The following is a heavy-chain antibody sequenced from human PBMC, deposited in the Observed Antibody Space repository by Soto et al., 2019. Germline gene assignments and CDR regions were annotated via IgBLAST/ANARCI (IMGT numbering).Heavy chain of an antibody. J-gene: IGHJ6*03. CDR1: GGSISSYY. Sequence: PSEPLSLTCTVSGGSISSYYWSWIRQPPGKGLEWIGYIYYSGSTNYNPSLKSRVTISVDTSKNQFSLKLSSATAADTAVYYCARHPNSYYDFWSGTRDYYYYYMDVWGKGTTVTVSS. CDR3: ARHPNSYYDFWSGTRDYYYYYMDV. CDR2: IYYSGST. D-gene: IGHD3-3*01. V-gene: IGHV4-59*08.